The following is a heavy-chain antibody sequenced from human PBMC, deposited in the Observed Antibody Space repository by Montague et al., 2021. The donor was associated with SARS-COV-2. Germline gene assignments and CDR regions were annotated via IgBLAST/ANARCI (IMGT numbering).Heavy chain of an antibody. Sequence: SLRLSCAASGSTFGDYGMSWVRQAPGKGLEWIAGIHRSGDTTDYADSVTGRFTISRDNARNSLDLQMNSLRAEDTALYYCVRGRSGGPFDCWGQGTLVTVSS. CDR2: IHRSGDTT. CDR1: GSTFGDYG. J-gene: IGHJ4*02. CDR3: VRGRSGGPFDC. V-gene: IGHV3-20*04.